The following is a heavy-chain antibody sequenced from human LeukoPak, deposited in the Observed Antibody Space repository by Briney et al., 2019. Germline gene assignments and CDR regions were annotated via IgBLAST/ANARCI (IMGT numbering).Heavy chain of an antibody. CDR2: IKQDGSEK. Sequence: QPGGSLRLSCAAAGFNFSNYWMSWVRQGPGKVLEWVANIKQDGSEKYYVDSVKGRFTISRDNAKNSLYLQMNSLRAEDTAVYYCAREEVEGAFDIWGQGTMVTVSS. V-gene: IGHV3-7*01. CDR1: GFNFSNYW. D-gene: IGHD2-15*01. J-gene: IGHJ3*02. CDR3: AREEVEGAFDI.